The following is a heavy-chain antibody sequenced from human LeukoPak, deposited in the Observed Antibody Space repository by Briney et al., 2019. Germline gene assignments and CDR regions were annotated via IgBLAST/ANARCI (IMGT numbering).Heavy chain of an antibody. CDR2: ISGSGGST. Sequence: GGSLRLSCAASGFTFSSYAMSWVRQAPGKGLEWVSAISGSGGSTYYADSVKGRFTISRDNSKNTLYLQMNSLRAEDTAVYYCAKDLDCSSTSCDRDYWGQGTLVTASS. CDR1: GFTFSSYA. D-gene: IGHD2-2*02. V-gene: IGHV3-23*01. J-gene: IGHJ4*02. CDR3: AKDLDCSSTSCDRDY.